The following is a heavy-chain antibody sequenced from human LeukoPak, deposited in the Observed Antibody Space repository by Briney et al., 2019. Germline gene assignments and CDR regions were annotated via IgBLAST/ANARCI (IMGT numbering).Heavy chain of an antibody. V-gene: IGHV3-9*01. CDR3: AKRHSYGDYGGGFDY. D-gene: IGHD4-17*01. CDR1: GFTFDDYA. Sequence: GGSLRLSCVASGFTFDDYAIHWVRHAPGKGLEWVSGITWNSNTIGYADSVKGRFTISRDNAKNSLYLQMNSLKPEDTALYYCAKRHSYGDYGGGFDYWGPGTLVTVSS. CDR2: ITWNSNTI. J-gene: IGHJ4*02.